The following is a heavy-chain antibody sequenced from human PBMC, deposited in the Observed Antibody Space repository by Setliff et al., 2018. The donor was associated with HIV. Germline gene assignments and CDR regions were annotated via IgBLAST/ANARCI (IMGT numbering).Heavy chain of an antibody. V-gene: IGHV4-4*07. Sequence: PSETLSLTCTVSGGSISGYYWSWIRQPAGKGLEWIGRIYTSGSTNYNPSLKSRVTMSVDTSKNQFSLKLSSVTAADTAVYYCARDGQQLGYYYYYMDVWGKGTTVTVSS. J-gene: IGHJ6*03. D-gene: IGHD6-13*01. CDR1: GGSISGYY. CDR3: ARDGQQLGYYYYYMDV. CDR2: IYTSGST.